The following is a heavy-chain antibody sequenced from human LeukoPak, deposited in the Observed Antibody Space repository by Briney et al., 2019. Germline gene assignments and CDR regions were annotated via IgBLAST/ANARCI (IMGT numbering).Heavy chain of an antibody. CDR3: ASSNLAMATLD. D-gene: IGHD5-24*01. CDR2: IYHSGST. J-gene: IGHJ3*01. CDR1: GGSISSNY. V-gene: IGHV4-59*01. Sequence: SSETLSLTCTVSGGSISSNYWSWIRQPPGKGLEWIGYIYHSGSTNYNPSLKSRVTISVDTSKNQFSLMLSSVTAADTAVYYCASSNLAMATLDWGQGTMVTVSS.